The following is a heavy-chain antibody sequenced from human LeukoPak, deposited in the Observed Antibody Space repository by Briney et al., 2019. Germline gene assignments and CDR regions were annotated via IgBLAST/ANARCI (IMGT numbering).Heavy chain of an antibody. D-gene: IGHD1-1*01. CDR1: EYNFTNYW. Sequence: GESLKISCKGSEYNFTNYWIGWVRQMPGKALEWMGIIYPGDSDTRYSPSFQGQVTISADKSISTAYLQWSGLKASDSAIYYCARIWNRYFGYWGQGTLVIVSS. J-gene: IGHJ4*02. CDR3: ARIWNRYFGY. CDR2: IYPGDSDT. V-gene: IGHV5-51*01.